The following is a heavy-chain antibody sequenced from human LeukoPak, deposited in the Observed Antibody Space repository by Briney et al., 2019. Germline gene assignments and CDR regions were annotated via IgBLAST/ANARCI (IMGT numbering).Heavy chain of an antibody. CDR1: GFTPSTYW. J-gene: IGHJ6*04. Sequence: HPGGSLRLSCAAPGFTPSTYWLRSGRHAPGKGLERVANIKQIGREEHTMDSVKGRFTISRDNAKISLYLQMNSVRAEDTAVYYCARDRRRYCSSNSCYDYYYYGMDVWGGGTTVSVCS. CDR3: ARDRRRYCSSNSCYDYYYYGMDV. CDR2: IKQIGREE. V-gene: IGHV3-7*03. D-gene: IGHD2-2*01.